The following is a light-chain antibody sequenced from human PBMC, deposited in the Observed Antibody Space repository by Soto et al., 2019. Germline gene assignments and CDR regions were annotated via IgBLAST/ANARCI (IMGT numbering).Light chain of an antibody. CDR2: DAS. CDR1: RRVSNY. J-gene: IGKJ1*01. Sequence: ETVLTQSPATLSLSPGDRATLSCRASRRVSNYLAWYQQKAGQAPRLLIYDASNRAAGTPARFSGSGSGTDFTLTLSSLEPEDFAVYYCQQRDNWPWTFGQGTKVEI. CDR3: QQRDNWPWT. V-gene: IGKV3-11*01.